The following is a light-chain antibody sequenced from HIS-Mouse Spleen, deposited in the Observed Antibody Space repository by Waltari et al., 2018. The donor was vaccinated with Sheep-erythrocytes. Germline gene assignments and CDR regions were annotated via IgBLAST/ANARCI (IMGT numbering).Light chain of an antibody. CDR2: EIS. CDR3: SSYTSSSTPFV. Sequence: QSALTQPASVSGSPGQSITISCTGTSSDVGGYNYVSWYQQHPGKAPRLMIYEISNCFSGSKSGNTASLTISGLQAEAEADYYCSSYTSSSTPFVFGTGTKVTVL. J-gene: IGLJ1*01. V-gene: IGLV2-14*01. CDR1: SSDVGGYNY.